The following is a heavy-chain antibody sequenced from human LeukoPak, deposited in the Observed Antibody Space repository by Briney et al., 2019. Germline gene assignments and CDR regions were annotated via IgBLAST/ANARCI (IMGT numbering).Heavy chain of an antibody. CDR2: ISYDGSNK. CDR3: AKQHPMIPYFDY. J-gene: IGHJ4*02. Sequence: GGSLRLSCAASGFTFSSYGMHWVRQAPGKGLEWVAVISYDGSNKYYAVSVKGRFTISRDNSKNTLYLQMNSLRAEDTAVYYCAKQHPMIPYFDYWGQGTLVTVSS. V-gene: IGHV3-30*18. D-gene: IGHD3-16*01. CDR1: GFTFSSYG.